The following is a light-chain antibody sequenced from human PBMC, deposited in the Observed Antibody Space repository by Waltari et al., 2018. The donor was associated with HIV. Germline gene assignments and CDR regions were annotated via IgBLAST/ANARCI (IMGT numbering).Light chain of an antibody. Sequence: SALNQPASASGSPGQSISISSRGTRGAVGAYHFFSWYQKHPGKAPKLIIYNVSSRPSGVSMRFSGSRAANTASLTISGLQVEDEADYFCSSYTSSGPRYVLFGGGTRLTV. CDR2: NVS. V-gene: IGLV2-14*03. CDR3: SSYTSSGPRYVL. CDR1: RGAVGAYHF. J-gene: IGLJ2*01.